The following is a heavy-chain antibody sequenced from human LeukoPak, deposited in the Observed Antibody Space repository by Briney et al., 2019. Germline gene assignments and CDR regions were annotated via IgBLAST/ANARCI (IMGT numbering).Heavy chain of an antibody. Sequence: GSLRLSCAASGFTFSSYEMNWVRQPPGKGLEWIGEINHSGSTNYNPSLKSRVTISVDTSKNQFSLKLSSVTAADTAVYYCARGLGQPYYYYYYMDVWGKGTTVTVSS. V-gene: IGHV4-34*01. CDR1: GFTFSSYE. CDR2: INHSGST. J-gene: IGHJ6*03. D-gene: IGHD6-13*01. CDR3: ARGLGQPYYYYYYMDV.